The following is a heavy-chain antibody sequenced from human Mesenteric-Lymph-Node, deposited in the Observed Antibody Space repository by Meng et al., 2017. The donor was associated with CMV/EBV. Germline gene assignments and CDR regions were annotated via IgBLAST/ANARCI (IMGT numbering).Heavy chain of an antibody. Sequence: KASGYTFTSYFVHWVRQAPGQGLEWMGVINPSDGSTTYTQKFQGRVTVTRDTSASTVYMELSSLRSEDTAVYYCARTTVFRGLSIDYWSQGTLVTVSS. J-gene: IGHJ4*02. V-gene: IGHV1-46*01. CDR2: INPSDGST. D-gene: IGHD3-10*01. CDR3: ARTTVFRGLSIDY. CDR1: GYTFTSYF.